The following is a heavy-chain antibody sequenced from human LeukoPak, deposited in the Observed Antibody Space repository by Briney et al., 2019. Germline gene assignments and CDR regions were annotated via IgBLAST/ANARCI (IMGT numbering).Heavy chain of an antibody. V-gene: IGHV3-21*01. Sequence: GGSLRLSCAASGFNFNADTMNWVRQAPGKGLEWLSSIDSSSGSKFYADSVRGRFIISRDNAKKSLYLQMNSLRPEDSAVYYCVRGDRRDFWGQGNLVIVSS. J-gene: IGHJ4*02. D-gene: IGHD2-21*02. CDR3: VRGDRRDF. CDR2: IDSSSGSK. CDR1: GFNFNADT.